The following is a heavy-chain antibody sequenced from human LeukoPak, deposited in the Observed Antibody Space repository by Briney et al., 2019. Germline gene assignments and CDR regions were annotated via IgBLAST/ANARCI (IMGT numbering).Heavy chain of an antibody. D-gene: IGHD6-13*01. Sequence: SETLSLTCAVYGGSFSGYYWSWIRQPPGKGLEWIGEINHSGSTNYNPSLKSRVTISVDTSKNQFSLKLSSVTAADTAVYYCARRAKQQLVHVPDYYYMDVWGKGTTVTVSS. J-gene: IGHJ6*03. CDR1: GGSFSGYY. CDR2: INHSGST. CDR3: ARRAKQQLVHVPDYYYMDV. V-gene: IGHV4-34*01.